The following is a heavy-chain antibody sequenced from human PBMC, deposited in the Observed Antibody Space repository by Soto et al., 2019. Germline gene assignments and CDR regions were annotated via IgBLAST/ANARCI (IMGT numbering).Heavy chain of an antibody. Sequence: SGPTLVNPTQTLTLTCTFSGFSLSTSGMRVSWIRQPPGKALEWLARIDWDDDKFYSTSLKTRLTISKDTSKNQVVLTMTNMDPVDTATYYCARDDSTSGWFDPWGQGTLVTVSS. J-gene: IGHJ5*02. V-gene: IGHV2-70*04. CDR2: IDWDDDK. CDR1: GFSLSTSGMR. CDR3: ARDDSTSGWFDP. D-gene: IGHD3-10*01.